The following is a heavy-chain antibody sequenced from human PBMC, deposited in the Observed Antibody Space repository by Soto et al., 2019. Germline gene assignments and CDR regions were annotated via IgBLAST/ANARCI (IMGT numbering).Heavy chain of an antibody. CDR1: GFTFSSYA. CDR3: ARDGDCSGGSCYSRGGYFDY. J-gene: IGHJ4*02. V-gene: IGHV3-30-3*01. Sequence: QVQLVESGGGVVQPGRSLRLSCAASGFTFSSYAMHWVGQAPGKGLEWVAVISYDGSNKYYADSVKGRFTISRDNSKNTLYLQMNSLRAEDTAVYYCARDGDCSGGSCYSRGGYFDYWGQGTLVTVSS. D-gene: IGHD2-15*01. CDR2: ISYDGSNK.